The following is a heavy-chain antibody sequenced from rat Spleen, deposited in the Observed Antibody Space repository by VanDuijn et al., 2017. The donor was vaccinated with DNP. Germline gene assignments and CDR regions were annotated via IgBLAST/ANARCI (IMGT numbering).Heavy chain of an antibody. CDR3: AARYSSSWFAY. J-gene: IGHJ3*01. D-gene: IGHD1-2*01. CDR2: ISIGGDKT. V-gene: IGHV5-25*01. Sequence: EVQLVESGGGLVQPRRSMKLSCAASGFIFTNYYMAWVRQAPTKGLEWVASISIGGDKTYYRDSVKGRFTISRDNAKSTLYLQMNSLRSEDTATYYCAARYSSSWFAYWGQGTLVTVSS. CDR1: GFIFTNYY.